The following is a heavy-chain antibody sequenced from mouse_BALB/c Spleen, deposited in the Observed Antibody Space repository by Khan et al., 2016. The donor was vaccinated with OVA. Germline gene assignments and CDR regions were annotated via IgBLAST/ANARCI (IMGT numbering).Heavy chain of an antibody. CDR1: GFNIKDTY. V-gene: IGHV14-3*02. D-gene: IGHD1-1*01. J-gene: IGHJ3*01. CDR2: IDPANGYT. Sequence: VQLQQSGAELVKPGASVKLSCTTSGFNIKDTYIHWVKQRPEQGLVWIGRIDPANGYTKFDPRFRGKATITTDTSSNTAYLQLSSLTSEDTAVYYCARITWCDGSYGGQGTLVTVSS. CDR3: ARITWCDGSY.